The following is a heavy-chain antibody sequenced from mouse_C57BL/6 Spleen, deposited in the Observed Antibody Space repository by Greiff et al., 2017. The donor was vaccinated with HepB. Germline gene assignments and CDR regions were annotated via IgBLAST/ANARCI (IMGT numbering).Heavy chain of an antibody. J-gene: IGHJ4*01. CDR3: ARSYYRDYAMDY. V-gene: IGHV1-64*01. CDR1: GYTFTSYW. D-gene: IGHD2-14*01. CDR2: IHPNSGST. Sequence: QVQLQQPGAELVKPGASVKLSCKASGYTFTSYWMHWVKQRPGQGLEWIGMIHPNSGSTNYNEKFKSKATLTVDKSSSTAYMQLSSLTSEDSAVYYCARSYYRDYAMDYWGQGTSVTVSS.